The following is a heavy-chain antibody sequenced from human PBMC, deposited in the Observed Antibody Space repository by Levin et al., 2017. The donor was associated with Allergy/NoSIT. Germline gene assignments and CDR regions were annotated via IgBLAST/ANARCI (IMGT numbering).Heavy chain of an antibody. D-gene: IGHD4-11*01. J-gene: IGHJ6*02. CDR3: ARDSLNSNFVYNHMDV. Sequence: PGGSLRLSCAASGFSFSSYNMNWVRLAPGKGLEWVSSITSSSTYIYYADSVKGRFIISRDNAKNSLYLQMHSLRADDTAVYYCARDSLNSNFVYNHMDVWGQGTTVTVSS. CDR1: GFSFSSYN. CDR2: ITSSSTYI. V-gene: IGHV3-21*01.